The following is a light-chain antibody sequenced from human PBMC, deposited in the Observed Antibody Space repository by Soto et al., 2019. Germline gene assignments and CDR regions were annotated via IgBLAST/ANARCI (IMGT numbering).Light chain of an antibody. Sequence: QSALTQPASVSGFPGQSITISCTGTNSDVGTYNLVSWYQHHPGKAPKLIIHEDSKRPSGVSYRFSGSKSGNTASLTLSGLQAEDEADYYCCSYAGSSTWVFGGGTKVTVL. V-gene: IGLV2-23*01. CDR2: EDS. J-gene: IGLJ3*02. CDR3: CSYAGSSTWV. CDR1: NSDVGTYNL.